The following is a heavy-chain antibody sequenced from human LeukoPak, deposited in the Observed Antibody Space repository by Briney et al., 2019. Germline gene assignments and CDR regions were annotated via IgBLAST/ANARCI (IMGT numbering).Heavy chain of an antibody. CDR1: GFTFSSYG. J-gene: IGHJ4*02. V-gene: IGHV3-30*18. D-gene: IGHD1-26*01. CDR3: AKLVGATTSHRDY. Sequence: GGSLRLSCAASGFTFSSYGMHWVRQAPGKGLEWVAVISYDGSNKYYADSVKGRFTISRDNSKNTLYLQMNSLRAEDTAVYYFAKLVGATTSHRDYWGQGTLVTVSS. CDR2: ISYDGSNK.